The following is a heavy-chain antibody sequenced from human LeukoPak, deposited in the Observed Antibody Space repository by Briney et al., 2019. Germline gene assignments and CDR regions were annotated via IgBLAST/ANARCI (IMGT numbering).Heavy chain of an antibody. CDR1: GYTFTGYY. CDR3: ARDVEYCSSTSCSDY. CDR2: INPNSGGT. Sequence: ASVKVSCKASGYTFTGYYMHWVRQAPGQGLEWMGWINPNSGGTNYAQKFQGRVTMTRDTSISTAYMELSRLRSDDTAVYYCARDVEYCSSTSCSDYWGQGTLVTVSS. D-gene: IGHD2-2*01. J-gene: IGHJ4*02. V-gene: IGHV1-2*02.